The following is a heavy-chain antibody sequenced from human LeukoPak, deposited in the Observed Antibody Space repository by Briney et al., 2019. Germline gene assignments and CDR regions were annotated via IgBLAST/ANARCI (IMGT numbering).Heavy chain of an antibody. CDR2: LNEDGGIT. CDR3: TRDIGGRSAY. J-gene: IGHJ4*02. V-gene: IGHV3-74*01. D-gene: IGHD3-16*01. CDR1: GFSFSSFW. Sequence: PGGSLRPSCEASGFSFSSFWMHWVRQAPGEGLVWVSRLNEDGGITNYADFAKGRFTISRDNARNTLYLQMNSLSADDTAVYYCTRDIGGRSAYWGQGTLVTVSS.